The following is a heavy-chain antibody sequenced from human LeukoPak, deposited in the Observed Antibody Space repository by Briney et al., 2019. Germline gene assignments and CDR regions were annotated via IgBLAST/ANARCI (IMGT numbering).Heavy chain of an antibody. Sequence: GGSLRLSCAASGFTFSSYAMHWVRQAPGKGLEYVSAISSNGGSTYYANSVKGRFTISRDNSKNTLYLQMGSLRAEDMAVYYCASGYGSGSLYFDYWGQGTLVTVSS. CDR2: ISSNGGST. V-gene: IGHV3-64*01. CDR1: GFTFSSYA. CDR3: ASGYGSGSLYFDY. J-gene: IGHJ4*02. D-gene: IGHD3-10*01.